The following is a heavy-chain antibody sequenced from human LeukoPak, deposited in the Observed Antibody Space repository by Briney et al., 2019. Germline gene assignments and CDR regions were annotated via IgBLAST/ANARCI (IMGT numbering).Heavy chain of an antibody. CDR3: ARAPPNYYYYGTDV. V-gene: IGHV3-53*01. J-gene: IGHJ6*02. Sequence: GGSLRLSCAASGFTVSSNYMSWVRQAPGRGLEWVSVIYSGGSTYYADSVKGRFTISRDNSKNTLFLQMNSLRAEDTAVYYCARAPPNYYYYGTDVWGQGTTVTVSS. CDR2: IYSGGST. CDR1: GFTVSSNY.